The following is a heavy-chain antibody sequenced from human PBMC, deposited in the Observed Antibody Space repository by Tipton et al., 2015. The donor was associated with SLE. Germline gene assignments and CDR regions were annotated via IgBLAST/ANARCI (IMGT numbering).Heavy chain of an antibody. J-gene: IGHJ4*02. Sequence: TLSLTCTVSGGSISSGTYYWSWIRQPAGKGLEWIGHVYTRGGINYNPSPRSRVTMSIDTSKSHLSLRLSSVTVADTAVYYCARATRGYSYSDLYFDYWGQGTVVTVSS. CDR3: ARATRGYSYSDLYFDY. CDR1: GGSISSGTYY. CDR2: VYTRGGI. V-gene: IGHV4-61*09. D-gene: IGHD5-18*01.